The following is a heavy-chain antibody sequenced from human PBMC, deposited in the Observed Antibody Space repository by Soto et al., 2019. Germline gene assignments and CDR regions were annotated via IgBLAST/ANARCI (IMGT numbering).Heavy chain of an antibody. V-gene: IGHV3-23*01. CDR3: AKVSGMVRGLFRAGYYFDY. CDR2: ISGSGGST. CDR1: GFTFSSYA. D-gene: IGHD3-10*01. Sequence: EVQLLESGGGLVQPGGSLRLSCAASGFTFSSYAMSWVRQAPGKGLEWVSAISGSGGSTYYADSVKGRFTISRDNSKNTLYLKMTSLRAEDTAVYYCAKVSGMVRGLFRAGYYFDYWGQGTLVTVSS. J-gene: IGHJ4*02.